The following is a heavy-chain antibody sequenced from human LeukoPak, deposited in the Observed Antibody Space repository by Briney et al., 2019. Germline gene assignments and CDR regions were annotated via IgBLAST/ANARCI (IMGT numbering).Heavy chain of an antibody. CDR1: GDFISSSSFF. CDR3: ARETLDYDAFDI. D-gene: IGHD4-11*01. Sequence: SETLSLTCTVSGDFISSSSFFWGWVRQPPGKGLEWIGAVYSENTYYNPSLKSRVSISVDTSKNQFSLTMSSVTAADTAVYYCARETLDYDAFDIWGQGTLVTVSS. J-gene: IGHJ3*02. CDR2: VYSENT. V-gene: IGHV4-39*07.